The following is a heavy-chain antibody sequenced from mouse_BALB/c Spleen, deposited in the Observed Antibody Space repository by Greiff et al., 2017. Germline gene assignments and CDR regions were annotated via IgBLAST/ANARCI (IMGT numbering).Heavy chain of an antibody. Sequence: VQLQQSGAELVRPGASVKLSCTASGFNIKDYYMHWVKQRPEQGLEWIGWIDPENGDTEYAPKFQGKATMTADTSSNTAYLQLSCLTSEDPAVYYCNAVVRCFDYWGQGTTLTVSA. CDR2: IDPENGDT. CDR3: NAVVRCFDY. CDR1: GFNIKDYY. J-gene: IGHJ2*01. V-gene: IGHV14-4*02. D-gene: IGHD1-1*01.